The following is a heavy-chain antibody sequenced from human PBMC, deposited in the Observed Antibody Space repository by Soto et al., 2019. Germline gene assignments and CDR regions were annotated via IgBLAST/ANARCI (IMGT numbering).Heavy chain of an antibody. CDR2: MYPGDSDT. CDR1: GYTFTRYC. Sequence: PRESLKISCTASGYTFTRYCIAWVRQMPGKCLEWMVIMYPGDSDTGYIPSFQGQITISADKSIATAYLQWSSLKASDTAIYYCARHDDSRGWYYFDYWGQGTLVTVSS. V-gene: IGHV5-51*01. D-gene: IGHD6-19*01. CDR3: ARHDDSRGWYYFDY. J-gene: IGHJ4*02.